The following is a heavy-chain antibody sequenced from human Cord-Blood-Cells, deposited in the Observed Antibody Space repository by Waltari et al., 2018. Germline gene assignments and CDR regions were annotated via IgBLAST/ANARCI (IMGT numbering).Heavy chain of an antibody. J-gene: IGHJ3*02. D-gene: IGHD1-26*01. CDR2: INSDGSST. V-gene: IGHV3-74*01. Sequence: EVQLVESGGGLVQPGGSLRLSCAASGFTFSSYWMHWVRQAPGKGLVWLARINSDGSSTSYADSVKGRFTISRDNAKNTLYLQMNSLRAEDTAVYYCARATVGATESDAFDIWGQGTMVTVSS. CDR1: GFTFSSYW. CDR3: ARATVGATESDAFDI.